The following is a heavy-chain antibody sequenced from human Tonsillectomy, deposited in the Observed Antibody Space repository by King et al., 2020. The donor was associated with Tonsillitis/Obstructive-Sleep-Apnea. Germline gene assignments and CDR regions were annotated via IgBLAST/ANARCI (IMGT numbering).Heavy chain of an antibody. CDR2: ISYDGSKK. CDR1: GITFSSYG. D-gene: IGHD3-22*01. CDR3: ARDRITMTDKLGYYFDY. J-gene: IGHJ4*02. V-gene: IGHV3-30*04. Sequence: QVQLVESGGGVVQPGRSLRLSCAVSGITFSSYGMHWVRQAPGKGLEWVAVISYDGSKKYYADSVKGRFTISRDNSKNTLYLQMNSLGPEDTAVYYCARDRITMTDKLGYYFDYWGLGTLVTVSS.